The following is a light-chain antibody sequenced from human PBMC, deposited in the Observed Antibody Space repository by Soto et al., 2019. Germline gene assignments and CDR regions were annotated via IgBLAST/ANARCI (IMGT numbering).Light chain of an antibody. Sequence: DIQMTQSPSSLSASVGDRIIITCRASQTISYYLTWYQHQPGKAPKLLIYSTSSLQSGVPSRFSGSGSGTDFTLTISSLQPEDFATYYCQQIYSMPRTFGQGTKLEIK. CDR3: QQIYSMPRT. CDR1: QTISYY. V-gene: IGKV1-39*01. J-gene: IGKJ2*02. CDR2: STS.